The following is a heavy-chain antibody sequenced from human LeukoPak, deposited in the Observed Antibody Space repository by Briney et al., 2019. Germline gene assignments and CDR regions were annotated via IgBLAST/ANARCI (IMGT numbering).Heavy chain of an antibody. CDR3: VKGGRQYLKF. CDR1: GFPFNRQT. D-gene: IGHD2-2*01. CDR2: MKEDGTEI. J-gene: IGHJ4*02. Sequence: GGSLRLSCAASGFPFNRQTMSWVRQAPGKGLEWVAKMKEDGTEIAYVDSVKGRFTISRDNAENSLYLEMKNLRAEDTAVYYCVKGGRQYLKFWGQGTLVTVSS. V-gene: IGHV3-7*03.